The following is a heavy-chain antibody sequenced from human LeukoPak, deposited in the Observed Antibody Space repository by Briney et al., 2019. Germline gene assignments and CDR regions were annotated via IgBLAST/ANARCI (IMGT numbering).Heavy chain of an antibody. CDR2: MNPNSGNT. CDR3: ARGLDEFYFDY. V-gene: IGHV1-8*01. J-gene: IGHJ4*02. D-gene: IGHD5-24*01. Sequence: EASVTVSCKASGYTFTSYDINWVRQATGQGLEWMGWMNPNSGNTGYAQKFQGRVTMTRNTSISTAYMEPSSLRSEDTAVYYCARGLDEFYFDYWGQGTLVTVSS. CDR1: GYTFTSYD.